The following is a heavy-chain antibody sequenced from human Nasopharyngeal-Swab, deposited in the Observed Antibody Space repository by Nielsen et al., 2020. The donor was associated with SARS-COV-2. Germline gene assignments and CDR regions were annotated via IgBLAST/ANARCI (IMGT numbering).Heavy chain of an antibody. V-gene: IGHV2-5*02. CDR2: IYWDDDK. Sequence: SGATVAHPTQTFMLPCTLSGFSLSASGVGVGWIRQPPGKALEWLALIYWDDDKRYSPSLKSRLTITKDTSKNQVVLTMTNMDPVDTATYYCAVTNGGLDYWGQGTLVTVSS. CDR3: AVTNGGLDY. CDR1: GFSLSASGVG. J-gene: IGHJ4*02. D-gene: IGHD4-17*01.